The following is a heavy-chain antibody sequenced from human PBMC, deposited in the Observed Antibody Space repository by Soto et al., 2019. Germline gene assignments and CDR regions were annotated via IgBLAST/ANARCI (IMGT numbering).Heavy chain of an antibody. CDR3: AKDRMYSSGWYPDLPDY. Sequence: GGSLRLSCAASGFTFSSYAMSWVRQAPGKGLEWVSAISGSGGSTYYADSVKGRFTISRDNSKNTLYLQMNSLRAEDTAVYYCAKDRMYSSGWYPDLPDYWGQGTLVTVSS. CDR1: GFTFSSYA. J-gene: IGHJ4*02. CDR2: ISGSGGST. D-gene: IGHD6-19*01. V-gene: IGHV3-23*01.